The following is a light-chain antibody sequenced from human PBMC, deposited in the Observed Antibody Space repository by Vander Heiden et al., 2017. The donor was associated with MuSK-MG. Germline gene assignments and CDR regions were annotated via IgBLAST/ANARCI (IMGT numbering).Light chain of an antibody. Sequence: AIRMTQSPSSLSASTGDRVTITCRASQGISSYLAWYQQKPGKAPKLLIYAASTLQSGVPSRFSGSGSGTDFTLTISCLQSEDFATYYCLQYDSYPHTFGQGTKVEIK. CDR1: QGISSY. CDR2: AAS. J-gene: IGKJ1*01. V-gene: IGKV1-8*01. CDR3: LQYDSYPHT.